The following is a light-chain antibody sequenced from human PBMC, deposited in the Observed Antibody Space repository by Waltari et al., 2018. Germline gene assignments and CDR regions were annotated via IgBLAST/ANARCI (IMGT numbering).Light chain of an antibody. Sequence: EIVLTQSPATLSLSPGERATPPCRASQSVSNYLAWYQQKPGQAPRLLIYDAANRATGTPARFSGSGSGTDFTLTISSLEPEDFAVYYCQQRSNWPLTFGGGTKVEIK. J-gene: IGKJ4*01. CDR2: DAA. CDR3: QQRSNWPLT. V-gene: IGKV3-11*01. CDR1: QSVSNY.